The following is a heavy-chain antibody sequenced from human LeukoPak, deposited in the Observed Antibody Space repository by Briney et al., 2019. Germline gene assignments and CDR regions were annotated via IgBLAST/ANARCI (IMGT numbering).Heavy chain of an antibody. CDR1: GYTFTSYD. CDR3: AGGGSS. J-gene: IGHJ4*02. D-gene: IGHD6-13*01. CDR2: RNPHSGNP. Sequence: ASVKVSRKASGYTFTSYDINWVQQATGQGLEWMGWRNPHSGNPGYAQKFQGRVTMTRNTSISPAYMELSRLSSQDTAVYYWAGGGSSWGQGTLVTVSS. V-gene: IGHV1-8*01.